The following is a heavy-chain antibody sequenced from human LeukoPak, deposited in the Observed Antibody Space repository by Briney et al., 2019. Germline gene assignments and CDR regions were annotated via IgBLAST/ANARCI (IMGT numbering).Heavy chain of an antibody. D-gene: IGHD3-10*01. J-gene: IGHJ4*02. CDR2: IYYSGTT. V-gene: IGHV4-59*08. CDR3: ARNYYGSGSIFDY. CDR1: GGSISSYY. Sequence: SETLSLTCTVSGGSISSYYWSWIRQPPGKGLEWIGYIYYSGTTNYNPSLKSRVTISVDTSKNQFSLKLSSVTAADTAMYYCARNYYGSGSIFDYWGQGTLVTVSS.